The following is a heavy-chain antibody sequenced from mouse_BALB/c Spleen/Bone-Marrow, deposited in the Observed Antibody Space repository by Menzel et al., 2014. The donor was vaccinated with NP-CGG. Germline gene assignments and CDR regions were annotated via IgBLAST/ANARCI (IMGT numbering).Heavy chain of an antibody. CDR1: GYSITSGYS. CDR3: ARRGIYYGNYVFAY. CDR2: IYYSGST. Sequence: DVKLQESGPDLVKPSQSLSLTCTVTGYSITSGYSWHWIRQFPGNKLEWMGYIYYSGSTNYNPSLKSRISITRDTSKNQFFLQLNSVTTEGTATYYCARRGIYYGNYVFAYWGQGTLVTVSA. J-gene: IGHJ3*01. D-gene: IGHD2-1*01. V-gene: IGHV3-1*02.